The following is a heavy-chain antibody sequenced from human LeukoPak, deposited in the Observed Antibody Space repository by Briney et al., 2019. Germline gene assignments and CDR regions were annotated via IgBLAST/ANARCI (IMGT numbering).Heavy chain of an antibody. D-gene: IGHD3-10*01. CDR1: GYSISSTYY. CDR2: VFHSGNT. J-gene: IGHJ6*03. CDR3: ARDHEYYYGSGSYYYYYMDV. Sequence: PSETLSLTCTVSGYSISSTYYWGWIRQPPGKGLEWVGSVFHSGNTYYNPSLKSRLTISVDTSKNQFSLKLSSVTAADTAVYYCARDHEYYYGSGSYYYYYMDVWGKGTTVTVSS. V-gene: IGHV4-38-2*02.